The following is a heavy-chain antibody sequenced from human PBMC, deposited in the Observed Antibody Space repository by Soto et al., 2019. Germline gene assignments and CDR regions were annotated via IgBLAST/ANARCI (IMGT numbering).Heavy chain of an antibody. CDR3: ASVEQQPRYGMDV. CDR2: IYYSGST. CDR1: GGSVSSGSYY. D-gene: IGHD6-13*01. V-gene: IGHV4-61*01. J-gene: IGHJ6*02. Sequence: PSETLSLTCTVSGGSVSSGSYYWSWIRQPPGKGLEWIGYIYYSGSTNYNPSLKSRVTISVDTSKNQFSLKLSSVTAADTAVYYCASVEQQPRYGMDVWGQGTTVTVSS.